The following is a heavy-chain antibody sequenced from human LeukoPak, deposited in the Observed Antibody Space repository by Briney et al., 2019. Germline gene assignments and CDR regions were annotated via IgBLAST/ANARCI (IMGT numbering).Heavy chain of an antibody. CDR1: GFTFSSYG. Sequence: PGGSLRLSCAASGFTFSSYGMHWVRQAPGKGLEWVAVIWYDGSNKYYADSVKGRLTISRDNSKNTLYLQMNSLRAEDTAVYYCARDGERAAARNYYYYGMDVWGQGTTVTVSS. V-gene: IGHV3-33*01. D-gene: IGHD6-13*01. CDR3: ARDGERAAARNYYYYGMDV. CDR2: IWYDGSNK. J-gene: IGHJ6*02.